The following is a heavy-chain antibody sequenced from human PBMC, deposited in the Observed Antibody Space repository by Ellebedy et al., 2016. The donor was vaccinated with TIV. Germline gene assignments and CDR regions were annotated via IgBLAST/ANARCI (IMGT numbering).Heavy chain of an antibody. CDR3: AKDLED. J-gene: IGHJ4*02. Sequence: PGGSLRLSCLASGFIFSHYGIHWVRQAPGKGLEWVAVISYDGSKRYYAESLEGRFNISRDNSKSTLYLQMDSLRVDDTATYYCAKDLEDWGQGTLVIVSS. D-gene: IGHD1-1*01. CDR2: ISYDGSKR. CDR1: GFIFSHYG. V-gene: IGHV3-30*18.